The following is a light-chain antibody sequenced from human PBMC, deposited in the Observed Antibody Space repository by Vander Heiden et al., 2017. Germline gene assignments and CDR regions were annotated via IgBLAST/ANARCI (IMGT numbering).Light chain of an antibody. Sequence: DIQMTQSPSILSASVGDRVTITCRASQSISSWLAWYQQKPGKAPKLLIHKASSLESGVPSRFSGSGSGTEFTLTISSLQPDDFATYYCQQFNSYRTFGPGTKVEIK. CDR1: QSISSW. V-gene: IGKV1-5*03. J-gene: IGKJ1*01. CDR3: QQFNSYRT. CDR2: KAS.